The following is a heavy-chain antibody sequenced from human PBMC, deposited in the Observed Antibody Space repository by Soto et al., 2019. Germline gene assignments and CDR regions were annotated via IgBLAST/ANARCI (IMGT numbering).Heavy chain of an antibody. V-gene: IGHV3-23*01. D-gene: IGHD5-12*01. CDR1: GFTFSSYA. CDR2: ISGSGRTT. CDR3: ARDGQYRTDGFDI. Sequence: QPGGSLRLTCAASGFTFSSYAMSWVRQAPGKGLEWVSAISGSGRTTYYADSVKGRFTISRDNSKNTLDLIMNSLRVEDTAVYYCARDGQYRTDGFDIWGQGTMVTVSS. J-gene: IGHJ3*02.